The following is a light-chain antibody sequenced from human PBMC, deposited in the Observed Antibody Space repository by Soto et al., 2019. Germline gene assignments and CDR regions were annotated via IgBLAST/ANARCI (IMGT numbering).Light chain of an antibody. CDR1: QSVLHSSNNKNY. Sequence: DIVMTQSPESLAVSLGERATINCKSSQSVLHSSNNKNYLAWYQQKPGQPPKLLIYWASTRESGVPDRLSGSGSGTDFTLTISSLQAEDVAVYYCQQHYSTPKTFGQGTKVEIK. V-gene: IGKV4-1*01. J-gene: IGKJ1*01. CDR3: QQHYSTPKT. CDR2: WAS.